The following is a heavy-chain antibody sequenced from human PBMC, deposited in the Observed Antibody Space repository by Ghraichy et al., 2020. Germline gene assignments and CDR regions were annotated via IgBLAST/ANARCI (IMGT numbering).Heavy chain of an antibody. CDR1: GLSLSTSGVG. CDR2: IYWNDDK. CDR3: ARTLLAAPVGGAVDY. D-gene: IGHD6-6*01. V-gene: IGHV2-5*01. Sequence: SGPTLVNPTQTLTLTCTFSGLSLSTSGVGVGWIRQPPGKALEWIAVIYWNDDKRYSPSLMSRLTIIKDTYKNLVVLIMTNMDPVDTATYYSARTLLAAPVGGAVDYWGQGTLVTVSS. J-gene: IGHJ4*02.